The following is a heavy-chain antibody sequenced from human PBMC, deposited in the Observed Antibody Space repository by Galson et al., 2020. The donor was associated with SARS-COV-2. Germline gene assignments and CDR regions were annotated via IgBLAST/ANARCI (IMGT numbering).Heavy chain of an antibody. CDR2: ISGSGGST. CDR3: AKWGHDFWSGYSGTTSGQD. V-gene: IGHV3-23*01. D-gene: IGHD3-3*01. Sequence: GESLKISCAASGFTFSSYAMSWVRQAPGKGLEWVSAISGSGGSTYYADSVKGRFTISRDNSKNTLYLQMNSLRAEDTAVYYCAKWGHDFWSGYSGTTSGQDWGQGTLVTVSS. CDR1: GFTFSSYA. J-gene: IGHJ4*02.